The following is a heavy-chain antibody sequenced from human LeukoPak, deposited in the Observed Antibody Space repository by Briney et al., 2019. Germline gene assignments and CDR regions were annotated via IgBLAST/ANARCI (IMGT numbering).Heavy chain of an antibody. CDR3: ARVVGHHYYYYYYGMDV. D-gene: IGHD1-14*01. CDR1: GGTFSSYA. V-gene: IGHV1-69*13. J-gene: IGHJ6*02. Sequence: SVKASCKASGGTFSSYAISWVRQAPGQGLEWMGGIIPIFGTANYAQKFQGRVTITADESTSTAYMELSSLRSEDTAVYYCARVVGHHYYYYYYGMDVWGQGTTVTVSS. CDR2: IIPIFGTA.